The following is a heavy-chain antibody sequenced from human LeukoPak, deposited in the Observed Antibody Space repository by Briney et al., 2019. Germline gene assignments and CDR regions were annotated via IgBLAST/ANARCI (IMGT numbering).Heavy chain of an antibody. Sequence: GASVKVSCKASGYTFTGYYMHWVRQAPGQGLEWMGWINPNSGGTNYAQKFQGRVTMTRDTSISTAYMELSRLRSDDTAVYYCARGSVIVVVPAAIYLCWGQGTLVTVSS. V-gene: IGHV1-2*02. CDR2: INPNSGGT. D-gene: IGHD2-2*01. CDR3: ARGSVIVVVPAAIYLC. CDR1: GYTFTGYY. J-gene: IGHJ4*02.